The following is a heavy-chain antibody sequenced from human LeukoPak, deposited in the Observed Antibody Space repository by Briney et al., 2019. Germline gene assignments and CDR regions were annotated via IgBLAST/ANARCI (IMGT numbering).Heavy chain of an antibody. D-gene: IGHD6-13*01. J-gene: IGHJ4*02. CDR2: IRYDGSNK. Sequence: GGSLRLSRAASGFTFSSYGMHWVRQAPGKGLEWVAFIRYDGSNKYYVDSVKGRFTISRDNSKNTLYLQMNSLRAEDTAVYYCAKEGGVGAGRTYLLLYYFDYWGQGTLVTVSS. CDR1: GFTFSSYG. V-gene: IGHV3-30*02. CDR3: AKEGGVGAGRTYLLLYYFDY.